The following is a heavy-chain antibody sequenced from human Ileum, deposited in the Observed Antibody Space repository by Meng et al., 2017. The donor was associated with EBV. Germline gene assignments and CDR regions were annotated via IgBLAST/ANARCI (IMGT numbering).Heavy chain of an antibody. CDR2: INHRGGA. CDR3: ASHPGGNSQYYSSGDDY. D-gene: IGHD3-22*01. J-gene: IGHJ4*02. V-gene: IGHV4-34*01. Sequence: QGQVQEWGPGLLKPSETLSPTRAVYGGSFSGYYWSWIRQPPGKGLEWIGEINHRGGAFYNPSLKSRVTMSIDTSKNQFSLKLNSVTAADTAVYYCASHPGGNSQYYSSGDDYWGQGALVTVSS. CDR1: GGSFSGYY.